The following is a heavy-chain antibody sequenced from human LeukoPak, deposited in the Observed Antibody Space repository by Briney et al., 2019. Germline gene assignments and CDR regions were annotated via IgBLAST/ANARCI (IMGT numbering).Heavy chain of an antibody. CDR2: IYYSGSN. CDR1: GGSISSYY. D-gene: IGHD5-18*01. Sequence: NTSETLSLTCTVSGGSISSYYWSWIRQPPGKGLEWIGYIYYSGSNNYNPSLKSRVTISIDTSKNQFSLNLSSVTAADTAVYYCARGASGCSYGWGQGTLVTVSS. V-gene: IGHV4-59*01. J-gene: IGHJ4*02. CDR3: ARGASGCSYG.